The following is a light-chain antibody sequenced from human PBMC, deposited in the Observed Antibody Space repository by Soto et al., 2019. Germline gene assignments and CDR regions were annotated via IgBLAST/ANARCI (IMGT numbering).Light chain of an antibody. Sequence: EIVMTQSPLSLPVTPGEPASISCRSNQSLLHSNGYNYLDWYLQKPGQSPQLLMYLRSNRASGVADMFWGSRSGTDFTLKIRRVEAEDVGVYYCMQTLQTPWTFGQGTRVDIK. V-gene: IGKV2-28*01. CDR1: QSLLHSNGYNY. J-gene: IGKJ1*01. CDR3: MQTLQTPWT. CDR2: LRS.